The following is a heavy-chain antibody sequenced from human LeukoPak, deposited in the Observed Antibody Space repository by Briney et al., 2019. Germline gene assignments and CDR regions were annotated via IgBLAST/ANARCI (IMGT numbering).Heavy chain of an antibody. CDR3: AREVLIVVEPAANTIDY. J-gene: IGHJ4*02. Sequence: GGSLRLSCAASGFTFRDYTMNWVRQTPGKGLEWVSAINKGGSYMTYADSVKGRFTVSRDNAKNSLFLQMNNLRVEDTAVYFCAREVLIVVEPAANTIDYWGQGTRITVSS. CDR1: GFTFRDYT. V-gene: IGHV3-21*01. CDR2: INKGGSYM. D-gene: IGHD2-2*01.